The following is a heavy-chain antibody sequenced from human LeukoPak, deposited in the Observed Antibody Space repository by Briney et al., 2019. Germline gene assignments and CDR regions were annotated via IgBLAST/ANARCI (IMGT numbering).Heavy chain of an antibody. Sequence: AAVKVSCKPSGYTFTIYGISGVTHAPGQGPEWMGRIIPYNGDKKYAEMFQGRLTMNTDTSTHTAHMELRSLSSDHTAVYYCARDPSKIWEWLSSRFDYWRRGTLVSVSS. V-gene: IGHV1-18*04. CDR3: ARDPSKIWEWLSSRFDY. CDR1: GYTFTIYG. CDR2: IIPYNGDK. D-gene: IGHD3-3*01. J-gene: IGHJ4*02.